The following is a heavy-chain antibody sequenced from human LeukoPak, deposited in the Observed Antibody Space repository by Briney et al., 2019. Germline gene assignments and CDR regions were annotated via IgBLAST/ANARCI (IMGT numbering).Heavy chain of an antibody. CDR3: AKDHRETMIVVVITTAAFDI. CDR1: GGSISSGGYY. CDR2: IYYSGST. Sequence: SETLSLTCTVSGGSISSGGYYWSWIRQHPGKGLEWIGYIYYSGSTYYNPSLKSRVTISVDTSKNQFSLKLSSVTAADTAVYHCAKDHRETMIVVVITTAAFDIWGQGTMVTVSS. D-gene: IGHD3-22*01. J-gene: IGHJ3*02. V-gene: IGHV4-31*03.